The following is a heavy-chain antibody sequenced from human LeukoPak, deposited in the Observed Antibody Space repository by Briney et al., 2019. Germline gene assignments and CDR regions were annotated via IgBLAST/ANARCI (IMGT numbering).Heavy chain of an antibody. V-gene: IGHV3-23*01. CDR2: VTGSGGST. CDR3: AKDLVVETPTGIFDF. J-gene: IGHJ4*02. CDR1: GFTFSTYA. D-gene: IGHD2-21*02. Sequence: GGSLRLSCAASGFTFSTYAMGWVRQAPGKGLEWVSTVTGSGGSTYYAHSVNGRFTISRDNSKNTLFLQMASLSADDTALYYCAKDLVVETPTGIFDFWGQGTLVTVSS.